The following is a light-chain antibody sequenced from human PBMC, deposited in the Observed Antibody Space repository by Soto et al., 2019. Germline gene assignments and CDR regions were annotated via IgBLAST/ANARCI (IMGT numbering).Light chain of an antibody. Sequence: EIMVTQSPATLSVSPGERATLSCRASQSVNNNLAWYQQKPGQAPRILIYGASTRATGIPARFGGSGYGTEFTLTISSLQSEDFAIYYCQQYNNWPLLTFGGGTKVEIK. J-gene: IGKJ4*01. CDR2: GAS. CDR3: QQYNNWPLLT. CDR1: QSVNNN. V-gene: IGKV3-15*01.